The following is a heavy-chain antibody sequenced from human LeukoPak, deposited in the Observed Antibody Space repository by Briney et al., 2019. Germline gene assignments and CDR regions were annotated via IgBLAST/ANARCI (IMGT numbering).Heavy chain of an antibody. CDR2: IYYSETT. Sequence: SETLSLTCSVSGGSISNSSYFWGWLRQSPGKGLEWIGSIYYSETTYYSPSLKSRVTISVITSRNQLSLRLTSVTAADTAVYFCVRGVNFCPTSHCRGDYFGSWGQGSLVSVSS. J-gene: IGHJ4*02. V-gene: IGHV4-39*01. D-gene: IGHD3-3*01. CDR3: VRGVNFCPTSHCRGDYFGS. CDR1: GGSISNSSYF.